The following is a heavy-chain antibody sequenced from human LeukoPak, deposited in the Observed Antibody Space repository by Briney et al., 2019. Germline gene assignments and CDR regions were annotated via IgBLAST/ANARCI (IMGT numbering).Heavy chain of an antibody. V-gene: IGHV3-30-3*01. CDR3: ASDSYCGGDCYSANDY. Sequence: PGGSLRLSCAASGFTFSSYAMHWVRQAPGKGLEWVAVISYDGSNEYYADSVKGRFTISRDNSKNTLYLQMNSLRAEDTAVYYCASDSYCGGDCYSANDYWGQGTLVTVSS. CDR1: GFTFSSYA. CDR2: ISYDGSNE. J-gene: IGHJ4*02. D-gene: IGHD2-21*02.